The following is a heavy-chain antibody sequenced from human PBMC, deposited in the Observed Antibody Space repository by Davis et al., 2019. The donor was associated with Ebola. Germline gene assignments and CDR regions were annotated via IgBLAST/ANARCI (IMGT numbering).Heavy chain of an antibody. CDR2: INTNTGNP. CDR1: GYTFTNYG. Sequence: AASVKVSCKTSGYTFTNYGITWVRQAPGQGLEWMGWINTNTGNPTYAQGFTGRFVFSLDTSVSTAYLQIRSLEAEDTAMYYCARGGWLDYWGQGTLVTVSS. CDR3: ARGGWLDY. J-gene: IGHJ4*02. V-gene: IGHV7-4-1*01. D-gene: IGHD5-24*01.